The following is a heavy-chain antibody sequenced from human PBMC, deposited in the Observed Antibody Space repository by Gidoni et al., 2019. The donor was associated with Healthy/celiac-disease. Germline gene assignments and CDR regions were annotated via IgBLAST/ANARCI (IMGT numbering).Heavy chain of an antibody. CDR2: ISYDGSNK. CDR1: GFPLSSYA. J-gene: IGHJ4*02. CDR3: ARERAPYSPVDY. V-gene: IGHV3-30-3*01. D-gene: IGHD5-18*01. Sequence: QVQLVESGGGVVQPGRSLRLSCAASGFPLSSYAVHWVRQAPGKGLEWVAVISYDGSNKYYADSVKGRFTISRDNSKNTLYLQMNSLRAEDTAVYYCARERAPYSPVDYWGQGTLVTVSS.